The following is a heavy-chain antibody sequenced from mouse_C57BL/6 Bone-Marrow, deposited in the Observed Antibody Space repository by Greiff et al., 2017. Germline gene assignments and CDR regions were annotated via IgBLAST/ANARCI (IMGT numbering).Heavy chain of an antibody. J-gene: IGHJ2*01. CDR2: INPYNGGT. D-gene: IGHD2-4*01. Sequence: EVKLQESGPVLVKPGASVKMSCKASGYTFTDYYMNWVKQSHGKSLEWIGVINPYNGGTSYNQKFKGKATLTVDKSSSTAYMELNSLTSEDSAVYFCARWGLRGGYYLDYWGQGTTLTVSS. V-gene: IGHV1-19*01. CDR1: GYTFTDYY. CDR3: ARWGLRGGYYLDY.